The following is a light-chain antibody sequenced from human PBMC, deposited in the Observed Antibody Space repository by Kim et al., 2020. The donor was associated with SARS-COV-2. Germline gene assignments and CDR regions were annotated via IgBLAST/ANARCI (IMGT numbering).Light chain of an antibody. J-gene: IGKJ5*01. CDR1: QDISNY. V-gene: IGKV1-33*01. CDR3: QQYDNLHIT. CDR2: DAS. Sequence: DIQMTRFPSSLSASVGDRVTITCQASQDISNYLNWYQQKPGKAPKLLIYDASNLETGVPSRFSGSGSGTDFTFTISSLQPEDIATYYCQQYDNLHITFGQGTRLEIK.